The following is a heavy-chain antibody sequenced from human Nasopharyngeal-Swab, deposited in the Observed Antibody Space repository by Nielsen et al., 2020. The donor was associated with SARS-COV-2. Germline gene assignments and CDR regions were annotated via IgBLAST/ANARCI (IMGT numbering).Heavy chain of an antibody. CDR2: ISSSSSYI. CDR1: GFTFSSYS. D-gene: IGHD6-13*01. V-gene: IGHV3-21*01. Sequence: GESLKISCAASGFTFSSYSMNWVRQAPGKGLEWVSPISSSSSYIYYADSVKGRFTISRDNAKNSLYLQMNSLRAEDTAVYYCARGGWEGIAAADTRVYWGQGTLVTVSS. CDR3: ARGGWEGIAAADTRVY. J-gene: IGHJ4*02.